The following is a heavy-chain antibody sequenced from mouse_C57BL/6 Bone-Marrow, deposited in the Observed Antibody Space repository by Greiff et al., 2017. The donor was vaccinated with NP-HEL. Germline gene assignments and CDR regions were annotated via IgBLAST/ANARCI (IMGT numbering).Heavy chain of an antibody. CDR2: IWRGGST. D-gene: IGHD2-1*01. J-gene: IGHJ4*01. Sequence: QVQLQQSGPGLVQPSQSLSITCTVSGFSLTSYGVHWVRQSPGKGLEWLGVIWRGGSTDYNAAFMSRLSITKDNSKSQVFFKMNSLQADDTAIYXCAKGDLLGALYAMCYRGKGTSVTVSS. CDR1: GFSLTSYG. V-gene: IGHV2-5*01. CDR3: AKGDLLGALYAMCY.